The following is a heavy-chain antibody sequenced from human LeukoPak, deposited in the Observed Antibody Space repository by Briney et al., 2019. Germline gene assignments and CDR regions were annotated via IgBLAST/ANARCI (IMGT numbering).Heavy chain of an antibody. Sequence: GGSPRLSCAASGFTFSSYSMNWVRQAPGKGLEWVSYISSSSSTIYYRDSVKGRFTISRDSAKNSLYLQMNSLRDEDTAVYYCARAMAKFYYYYGMDVWGQGTTVTVSS. CDR1: GFTFSSYS. CDR3: ARAMAKFYYYYGMDV. J-gene: IGHJ6*02. V-gene: IGHV3-48*02. CDR2: ISSSSSTI. D-gene: IGHD3-10*01.